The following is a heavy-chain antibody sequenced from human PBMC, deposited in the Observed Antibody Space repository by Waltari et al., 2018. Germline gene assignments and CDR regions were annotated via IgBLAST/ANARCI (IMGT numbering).Heavy chain of an antibody. J-gene: IGHJ4*02. D-gene: IGHD3-3*01. Sequence: EVQLVESGGGLVQPGGSLRLSCAASGFTFSSYWMSWVRRAPGKGLEWVANIKQDGSEKYYVDSVKGRFTISRDNAKTSLYLQMNSLRAEDTAVYYCARDRGFWSGYLDYWGQGTLVTVSS. CDR1: GFTFSSYW. CDR3: ARDRGFWSGYLDY. V-gene: IGHV3-7*01. CDR2: IKQDGSEK.